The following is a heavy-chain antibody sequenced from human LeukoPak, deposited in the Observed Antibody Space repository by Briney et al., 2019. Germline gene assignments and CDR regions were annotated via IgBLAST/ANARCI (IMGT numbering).Heavy chain of an antibody. Sequence: SETLSLTCTVSGGSISSYYWSWIRQPPGKGLEWIGYIYYIGSTNYNPSLKSRVSISIDTSKSQFSLKVSTVTAADTAVYYCARHGTTGTNLNWFDPWGQGTLVTVSS. CDR2: IYYIGST. J-gene: IGHJ5*02. CDR3: ARHGTTGTNLNWFDP. V-gene: IGHV4-59*01. CDR1: GGSISSYY. D-gene: IGHD1-1*01.